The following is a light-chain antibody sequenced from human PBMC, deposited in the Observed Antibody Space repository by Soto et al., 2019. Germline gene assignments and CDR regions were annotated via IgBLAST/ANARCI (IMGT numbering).Light chain of an antibody. CDR2: EVT. CDR3: SSYRSRSFA. V-gene: IGLV2-14*01. Sequence: QSALTQPASVSGSPGQSITISCTGTSSDIGSHNYVSWYQQHPDKAPKLIIYEVTDRPSGVSNRFSGSKSGNTASLTISGLQAEDEADYYCSSYRSRSFAFGTGTKLTVL. J-gene: IGLJ1*01. CDR1: SSDIGSHNY.